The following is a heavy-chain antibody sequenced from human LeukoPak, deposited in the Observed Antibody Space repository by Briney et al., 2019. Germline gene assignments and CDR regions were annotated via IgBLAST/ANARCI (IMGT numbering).Heavy chain of an antibody. Sequence: SETLSLTCPVSGYSISSGYYWGWIRQPPGKGLEWIGSIYHSGSTDYNLSLQSRVTISIDTPKNQFSLELSAVTAADTAVYYCARGRLYCSSTSCYYFDHWGQGSLVTVSP. V-gene: IGHV4-38-2*02. CDR3: ARGRLYCSSTSCYYFDH. D-gene: IGHD2-2*01. CDR1: GYSISSGYY. J-gene: IGHJ4*02. CDR2: IYHSGST.